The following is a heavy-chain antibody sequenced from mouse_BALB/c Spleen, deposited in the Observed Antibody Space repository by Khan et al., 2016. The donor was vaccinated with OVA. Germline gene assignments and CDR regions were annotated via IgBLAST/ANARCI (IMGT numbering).Heavy chain of an antibody. CDR2: INTYTGEP. CDR3: AGPTGFYGSLDH. D-gene: IGHD1-1*01. CDR1: GYTFTNYG. Sequence: QIQLVQSGPELKKPGETVKISCTASGYTFTNYGMNWVKQSPGKALKWMGWINTYTGEPTYADDFKGRFAFSLETSSSTAYLQINNLKNEDTATYFCAGPTGFYGSLDHWGQGTSVTVSS. V-gene: IGHV9-3-1*01. J-gene: IGHJ4*01.